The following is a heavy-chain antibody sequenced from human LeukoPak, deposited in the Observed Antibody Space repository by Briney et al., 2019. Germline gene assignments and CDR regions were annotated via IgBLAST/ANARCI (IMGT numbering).Heavy chain of an antibody. CDR1: GFTFVSYW. D-gene: IGHD5-18*01. CDR3: ARDAPGNTALDY. Sequence: GGSLRLSCAASGFTFVSYWMHWVRQAPGKGLVWVSRINGYGSSTDFADSVKGRFTISRDNAKNTLYLQMNSLRAEDTAVYYCARDAPGNTALDYWGQGTLVTVSS. J-gene: IGHJ4*02. V-gene: IGHV3-74*01. CDR2: INGYGSST.